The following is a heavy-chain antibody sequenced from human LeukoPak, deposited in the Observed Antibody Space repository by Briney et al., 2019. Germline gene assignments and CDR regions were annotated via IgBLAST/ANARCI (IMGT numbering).Heavy chain of an antibody. V-gene: IGHV1-2*02. D-gene: IGHD5-18*01. Sequence: ASVKVSCKASGYTFTDSYMHWVRQAPGQGLEWMGWINPNSGGTKYAQKFQGRVTMTRDTSISTAYMELSRLRSDDTAIYYCARDVGAYSYGSDYWGQGTLVTVSS. J-gene: IGHJ4*02. CDR1: GYTFTDSY. CDR3: ARDVGAYSYGSDY. CDR2: INPNSGGT.